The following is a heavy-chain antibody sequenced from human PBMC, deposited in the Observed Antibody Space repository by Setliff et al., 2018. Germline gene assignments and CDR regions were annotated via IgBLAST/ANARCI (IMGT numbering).Heavy chain of an antibody. CDR3: ARDPLTTNRRRAFDI. CDR1: GGSISSGGYY. Sequence: SETLSLTCTVSGGSISSGGYYWSWIRQHPGKGLEWIGYIYYSGSTYYNPSLKSRVTISVDTSKNQFSLKLSSVTVADTAVYYCARDPLTTNRRRAFDIWGQGTMVTVSS. D-gene: IGHD4-17*01. J-gene: IGHJ3*02. CDR2: IYYSGST. V-gene: IGHV4-31*03.